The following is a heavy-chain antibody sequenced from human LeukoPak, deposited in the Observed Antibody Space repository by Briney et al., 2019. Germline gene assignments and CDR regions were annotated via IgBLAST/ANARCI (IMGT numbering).Heavy chain of an antibody. Sequence: GASVKVSCKASRGTFSSYGISWVRQAPGHGLEWMGRIIPIFGMVNYAQKFQGRVTITADKSTSTAYMELYSLRSDDTAMYHCATSEQLDYAFDIWGQGTMVTVSS. J-gene: IGHJ3*02. CDR3: ATSEQLDYAFDI. CDR2: IIPIFGMV. V-gene: IGHV1-69*04. CDR1: RGTFSSYG. D-gene: IGHD1/OR15-1a*01.